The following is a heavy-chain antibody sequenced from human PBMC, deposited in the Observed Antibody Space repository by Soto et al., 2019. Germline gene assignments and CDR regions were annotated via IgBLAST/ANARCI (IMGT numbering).Heavy chain of an antibody. D-gene: IGHD3-3*01. Sequence: GGSLRLSCAASGFTFSSYSMNWVRQAPGKGLEWVSYISSSSSTIYYADSVKGRFTISRDNAKNSLYLQMNSLRAEDTAVYYCARETFREWLSYMDVWGKGTTVTVSS. CDR2: ISSSSSTI. J-gene: IGHJ6*03. CDR3: ARETFREWLSYMDV. CDR1: GFTFSSYS. V-gene: IGHV3-48*01.